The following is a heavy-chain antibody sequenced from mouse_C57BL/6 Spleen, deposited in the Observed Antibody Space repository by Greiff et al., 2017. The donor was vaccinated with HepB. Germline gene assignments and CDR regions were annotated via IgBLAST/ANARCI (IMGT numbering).Heavy chain of an antibody. CDR2: IDPSDSET. CDR3: AREDDLYYFDY. V-gene: IGHV1-52*01. D-gene: IGHD2-3*01. Sequence: QVQLQQPGAELVRPGSSVKLSCKASGYTFTSYWMHWVKQRPIQGLEWIGNIDPSDSETHYNQKFKDKATLTVDKSSSTAYMQLSSLTSEDAAVYYCAREDDLYYFDYWGQGTTLTVSS. J-gene: IGHJ2*01. CDR1: GYTFTSYW.